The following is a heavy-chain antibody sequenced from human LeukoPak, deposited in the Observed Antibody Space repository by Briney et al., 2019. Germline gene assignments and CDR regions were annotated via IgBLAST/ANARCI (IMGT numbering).Heavy chain of an antibody. Sequence: ASVKVSCKASGYTFTSYDINWVRQATGQGLEWMGWMNPNSGNTGYAQKFQGRVTMTRNTSISTAYMELSILRSEAAAVYACARELIVVVTASHYYSYGMDVWGQGTTVTVSS. CDR3: ARELIVVVTASHYYSYGMDV. D-gene: IGHD2-21*02. J-gene: IGHJ6*02. CDR1: GYTFTSYD. V-gene: IGHV1-8*01. CDR2: MNPNSGNT.